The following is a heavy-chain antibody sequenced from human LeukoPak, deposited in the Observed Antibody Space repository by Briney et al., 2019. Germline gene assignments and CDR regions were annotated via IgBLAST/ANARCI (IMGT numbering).Heavy chain of an antibody. D-gene: IGHD4-17*01. CDR3: ASAYYGDRLAGY. CDR1: GFTFSSYA. Sequence: QSGGSLRLSCAASGFTFSSYAMSWVRQAPEKGLEWVSAISGSGGSTYYADSVKGRFTISRDNSKNTLYLQMNSLRAEDTAVYYCASAYYGDRLAGYWGQGTLVTVSS. V-gene: IGHV3-23*01. J-gene: IGHJ4*02. CDR2: ISGSGGST.